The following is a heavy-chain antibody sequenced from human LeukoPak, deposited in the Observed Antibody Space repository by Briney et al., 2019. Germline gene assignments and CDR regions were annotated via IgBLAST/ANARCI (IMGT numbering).Heavy chain of an antibody. J-gene: IGHJ5*02. CDR3: ARAPSSGYYLWFDP. Sequence: ASVKVSCKASGGTFSSYAISWVRQATGQGLEWMGWMNPNSGNTGYAQKFQGRVTMTRNTSISTAYMELSSLRSEDTAVYYCARAPSSGYYLWFDPWGQGTLVTVSS. V-gene: IGHV1-8*02. CDR2: MNPNSGNT. CDR1: GGTFSSYA. D-gene: IGHD3-22*01.